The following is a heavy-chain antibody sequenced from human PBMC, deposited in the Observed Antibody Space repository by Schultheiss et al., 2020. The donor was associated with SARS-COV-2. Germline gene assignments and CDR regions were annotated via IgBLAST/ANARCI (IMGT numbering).Heavy chain of an antibody. Sequence: GGSLRLSCAASGFTFTTSAMNWVRQSPGKGLEWVSTITTRDGTTYYADSVKGRFTISRDNSKNSVYLQMNSLRAEDTAVYYCARFGRGSYLDYWGQGTLVTVSS. CDR3: ARFGRGSYLDY. D-gene: IGHD1-26*01. CDR1: GFTFTTSA. V-gene: IGHV3-23*01. CDR2: ITTRDGTT. J-gene: IGHJ4*02.